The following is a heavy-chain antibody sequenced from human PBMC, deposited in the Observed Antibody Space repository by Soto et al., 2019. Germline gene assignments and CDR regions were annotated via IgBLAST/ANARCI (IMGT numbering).Heavy chain of an antibody. CDR2: MYHYGGS. D-gene: IGHD2-21*01. CDR3: TCCGHSYKIEN. J-gene: IGHJ4*02. V-gene: IGHV4-4*02. Sequence: QVQLQESGPGVVKPSETLSLTCAVSGASISSQTWWTWVRQPPGKGLEWIGEMYHYGGSNYNPSLKSSVAISTDTSKNQFSLTLTSGTAADTAMYYCTCCGHSYKIENWGQGTLVTVSS. CDR1: GASISSQTW.